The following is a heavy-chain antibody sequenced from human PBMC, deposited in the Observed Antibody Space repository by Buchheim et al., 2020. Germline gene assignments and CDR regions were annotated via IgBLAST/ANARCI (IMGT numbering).Heavy chain of an antibody. V-gene: IGHV4-59*01. CDR2: VSYSGTT. CDR3: ARVRASGWYFFDF. Sequence: QVQLQESGPRLVKPSETLSLTCTVSGGSISGYYWSWIRQPPEKGLEWIGYVSYSGTTVYEPSLERRVTISVDTPNKPFSLTLTSATAADTAVYYCARVRASGWYFFDFWGQGTL. CDR1: GGSISGYY. J-gene: IGHJ4*02. D-gene: IGHD6-19*01.